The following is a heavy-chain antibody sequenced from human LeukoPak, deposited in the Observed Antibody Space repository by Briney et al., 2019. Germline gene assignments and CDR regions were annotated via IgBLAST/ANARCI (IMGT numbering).Heavy chain of an antibody. CDR1: GFTFGSYS. CDR3: ARTGSTVTMLYPFDH. J-gene: IGHJ4*02. Sequence: PGGSLRLSCAASGFTFGSYSMTWVRQAPGEGLEWVANINRDGSEKHCVDSVAGRFTVSRDNAKNSLYLQMNSLRAEDTAVYYCARTGSTVTMLYPFDHWGQGTLVTVSS. CDR2: INRDGSEK. D-gene: IGHD4-17*01. V-gene: IGHV3-7*01.